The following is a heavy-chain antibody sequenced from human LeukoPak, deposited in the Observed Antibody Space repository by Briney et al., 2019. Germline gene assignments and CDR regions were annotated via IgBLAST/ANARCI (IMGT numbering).Heavy chain of an antibody. CDR2: ISSSSYI. Sequence: PGGSLRLSCAASGFTFSSYSMNWVRQAPGKGLEWVSSISSSSYIYYADSVKGRFTISRDNAKNPLYLQMNSLRAEDTAVYYCARDKWSDIVASQRVPFDYWGQGTLVTVSS. D-gene: IGHD5-12*01. V-gene: IGHV3-21*01. CDR3: ARDKWSDIVASQRVPFDY. J-gene: IGHJ4*02. CDR1: GFTFSSYS.